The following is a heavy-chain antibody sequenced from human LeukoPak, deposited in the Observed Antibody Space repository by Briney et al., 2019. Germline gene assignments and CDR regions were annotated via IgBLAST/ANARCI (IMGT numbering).Heavy chain of an antibody. J-gene: IGHJ4*02. V-gene: IGHV4-39*01. D-gene: IGHD6-19*01. CDR2: IYYSGST. CDR1: GGSISSSSYY. CDR3: ARHTYSSGWYLGY. Sequence: PSETLSLTCTVSGGSISSSSYYWGWIRQPPGKGLEWIGSIYYSGSTYYNPSLKSRVTISVDTSKNQFSLKLSSVTAADTAVYYCARHTYSSGWYLGYWGQGTLVTVSS.